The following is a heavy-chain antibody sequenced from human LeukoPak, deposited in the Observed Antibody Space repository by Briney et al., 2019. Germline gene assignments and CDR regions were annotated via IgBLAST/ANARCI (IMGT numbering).Heavy chain of an antibody. CDR2: ISYDGSNK. Sequence: GGSLRLSCAASGFTFSSYAMHWVRQAPGKGLEWVAVISYDGSNKYYADSVKGRFTISRDNSKNTLYLQMNSLRAEDTAVYYCARDLGVLRFLERLSYPDYWGQGTLVTVSS. J-gene: IGHJ4*02. CDR1: GFTFSSYA. CDR3: ARDLGVLRFLERLSYPDY. V-gene: IGHV3-30-3*01. D-gene: IGHD3-3*01.